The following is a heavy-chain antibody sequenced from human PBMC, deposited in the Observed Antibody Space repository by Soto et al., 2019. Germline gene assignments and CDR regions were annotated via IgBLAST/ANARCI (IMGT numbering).Heavy chain of an antibody. Sequence: ASVKVSCKASGGTFSSYAIRWVRQAPGQGLEWMGGIIPIFGTANYAQKFQGRVTITADESTSAAYVELSRLRSEDAAVYYCSRRPSDSGSYYDYWGQGTLVAVSS. D-gene: IGHD1-26*01. V-gene: IGHV1-69*13. CDR3: SRRPSDSGSYYDY. J-gene: IGHJ4*02. CDR2: IIPIFGTA. CDR1: GGTFSSYA.